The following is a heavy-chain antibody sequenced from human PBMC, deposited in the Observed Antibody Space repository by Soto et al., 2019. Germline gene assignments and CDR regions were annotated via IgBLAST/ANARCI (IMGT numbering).Heavy chain of an antibody. CDR2: IYPGDSDT. D-gene: IGHD3-9*01. V-gene: IGHV5-51*01. Sequence: PGESLKISCKGSGYSFTSYWIGWVRQMPGKGLEWMGIIYPGDSDTRYSPSFQGQVTISADKSISTAYLQWSSLKASDTAMYYCARHPPRPYDILTGYSTFTDWFDPWGQGTLVTVSS. CDR3: ARHPPRPYDILTGYSTFTDWFDP. CDR1: GYSFTSYW. J-gene: IGHJ5*02.